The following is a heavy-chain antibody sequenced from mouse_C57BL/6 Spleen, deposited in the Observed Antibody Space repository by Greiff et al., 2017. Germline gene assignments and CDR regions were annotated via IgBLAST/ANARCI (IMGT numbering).Heavy chain of an antibody. CDR1: GYSFTDYN. CDR2: INPSYGTT. V-gene: IGHV1-39*01. D-gene: IGHD1-1*01. J-gene: IGHJ2*01. Sequence: EVQLQQSGPELVKHGASVKLSCKASGYSFTDYNMNWVKQSHGKSLEWIGVINPSYGTTSYNQQFKGKDTLTVDPSSSTAYMQLNRLTSEDSAVEYCAISTTVVYFDDWGKGTTLTVSS. CDR3: AISTTVVYFDD.